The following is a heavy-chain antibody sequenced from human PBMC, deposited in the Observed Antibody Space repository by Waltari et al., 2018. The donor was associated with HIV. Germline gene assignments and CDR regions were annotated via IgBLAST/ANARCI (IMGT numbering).Heavy chain of an antibody. V-gene: IGHV4-34*01. CDR1: GGSFSGYY. J-gene: IGHJ4*02. CDR2: INHRGST. CDR3: ARGRRADPYGEPGELDY. Sequence: QVQLQQWGAGLLKPSETLSLTCAVYGGSFSGYYWSWIRQPPGKGLEWIGEINHRGSTNYNPSLRSRVTISVDTSKNQFSLKMSSMTAADTAVYYCARGRRADPYGEPGELDYWGQGTLVTVSS. D-gene: IGHD4-17*01.